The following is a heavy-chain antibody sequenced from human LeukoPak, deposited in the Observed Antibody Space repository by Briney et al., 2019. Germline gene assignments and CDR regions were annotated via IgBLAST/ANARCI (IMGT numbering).Heavy chain of an antibody. CDR1: GFTFSSYW. V-gene: IGHV3-7*01. D-gene: IGHD2-21*01. J-gene: IGHJ5*02. CDR2: IKQDGSEK. Sequence: GGSLRLSCAASGFTFSSYWMSWVRQAPGKGLEWVANIKQDGSEKYYVDSVKGRFTISRDNAKNSLYLQMNSLRAEDTAVYYCARDGVEFYNWFDPWGQGTLVTVSS. CDR3: ARDGVEFYNWFDP.